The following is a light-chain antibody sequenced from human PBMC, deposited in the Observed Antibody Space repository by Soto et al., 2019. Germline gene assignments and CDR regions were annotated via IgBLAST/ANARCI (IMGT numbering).Light chain of an antibody. J-gene: IGKJ1*01. CDR3: QQYNSYSET. CDR1: QSISSW. Sequence: DIQMTQSPSTLSASVGDRVTITCRASQSISSWVAWYQQKPGKAPKLLIYDASSLESGVPSRFSGSGSGTEFTLTISILEPDDFATYYCQQYNSYSETFGQGTKVEIK. CDR2: DAS. V-gene: IGKV1-5*01.